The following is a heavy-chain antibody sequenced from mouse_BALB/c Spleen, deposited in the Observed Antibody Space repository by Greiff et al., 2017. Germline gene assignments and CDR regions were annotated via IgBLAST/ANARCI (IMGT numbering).Heavy chain of an antibody. CDR3: VRDGFGDGYRYWYFDV. CDR1: GFSLTSYD. D-gene: IGHD2-3*01. J-gene: IGHJ1*01. V-gene: IGHV2-9-2*01. Sequence: VQRVESGPGLVAPSQSLSITCTVSGFSLTSYDISWIRQPPGKGLEWLGVIWTGGGTNYNSAFMSRLSISKDNSKSQVFLKMNSLQTDDTAIYYCVRDGFGDGYRYWYFDVWGAGTTVTVSS. CDR2: IWTGGGT.